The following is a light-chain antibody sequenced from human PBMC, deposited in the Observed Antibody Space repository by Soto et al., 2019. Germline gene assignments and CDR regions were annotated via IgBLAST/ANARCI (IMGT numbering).Light chain of an antibody. Sequence: QSALTQPPSASGSPGHSVTISCTGTSTDVGGYNYVSWYQQHPGKAPKLMIYEVNKRPSGVPDRVSGSKSGNTASLTVSGLQAEYEADYYCSSYGGSNNLVFGGGTKLTVL. CDR1: STDVGGYNY. J-gene: IGLJ3*02. CDR2: EVN. V-gene: IGLV2-8*01. CDR3: SSYGGSNNLV.